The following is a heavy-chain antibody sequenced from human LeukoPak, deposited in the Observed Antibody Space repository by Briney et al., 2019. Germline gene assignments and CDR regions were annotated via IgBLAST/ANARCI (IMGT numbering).Heavy chain of an antibody. CDR1: GFTFNIHG. V-gene: IGHV3-30*02. J-gene: IGHJ4*02. Sequence: GGSLRLSCAASGFTFNIHGMHWVRQAPGKGLEWVAFIRYDESKEYYADSVKGRFSMSRDNSKNTLDLQMNSLRGEDTAIYYCAKDRMSVTYFGTDFDNWGQGTLVIVSS. D-gene: IGHD1-26*01. CDR3: AKDRMSVTYFGTDFDN. CDR2: IRYDESKE.